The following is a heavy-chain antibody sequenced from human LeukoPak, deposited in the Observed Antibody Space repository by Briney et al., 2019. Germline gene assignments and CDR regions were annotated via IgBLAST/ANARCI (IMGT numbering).Heavy chain of an antibody. D-gene: IGHD5-12*01. CDR3: ARVDGWAYSGYDAFAFLRAP. J-gene: IGHJ5*02. V-gene: IGHV4-39*07. Sequence: SETLSLTCTISGGSISSSSYYWGWIRQPPGKGLEWIGRVSHTGSTDYNPSLRSRDIVSVDTSKDQFSLKLSSVTAADTAVYYCARVDGWAYSGYDAFAFLRAPWGQGTLVTVSS. CDR1: GGSISSSSYY. CDR2: VSHTGST.